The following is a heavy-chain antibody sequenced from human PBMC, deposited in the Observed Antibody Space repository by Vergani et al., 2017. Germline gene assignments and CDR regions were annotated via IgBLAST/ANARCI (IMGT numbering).Heavy chain of an antibody. Sequence: QVQLQQWGAGLLKPSETLSLTCAVYGGSFSGYYWSWTRQPPGKGLEWIGEINHSGSTNYNPSLKSRVTISVDTSKNQFSLKLSSVTAADTAVYYCASAGYCSSTSCRTKYYYGMDVWGQGTTVTISS. CDR2: INHSGST. D-gene: IGHD2-2*03. V-gene: IGHV4-34*01. CDR1: GGSFSGYY. J-gene: IGHJ6*02. CDR3: ASAGYCSSTSCRTKYYYGMDV.